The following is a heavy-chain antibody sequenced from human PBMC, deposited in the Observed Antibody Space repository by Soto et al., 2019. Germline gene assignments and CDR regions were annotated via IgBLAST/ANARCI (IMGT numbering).Heavy chain of an antibody. Sequence: QVQLVESGGGVVQPGRSLRLSCAASGFTFSSYGMHWVRQAPGKGLEWVAVISYDGSNKYYADSVKGRFTISTDNSKNTLDLQMNSLGAEDTAVYYCAKDSQGNDFWSGYYFYYYYGMDVWGQGNTVTVSS. J-gene: IGHJ6*02. D-gene: IGHD3-3*01. CDR2: ISYDGSNK. CDR3: AKDSQGNDFWSGYYFYYYYGMDV. CDR1: GFTFSSYG. V-gene: IGHV3-30*18.